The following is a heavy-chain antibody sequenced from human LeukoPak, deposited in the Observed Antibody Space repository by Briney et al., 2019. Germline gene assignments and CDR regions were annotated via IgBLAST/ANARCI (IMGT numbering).Heavy chain of an antibody. CDR1: GFTFDDYA. CDR3: AKDQGCSSSSCRLNWFGP. V-gene: IGHV3-43*02. D-gene: IGHD2-2*01. Sequence: PGGSLRLSCAASGFTFDDYAMHWVRQAPGKGLEWVSLISWDGGATYYSNSVKGRFTISRDNNKNSLYLQMNSLRCDDTALYYCAKDQGCSSSSCRLNWFGPWGQGTLVTVSS. CDR2: ISWDGGAT. J-gene: IGHJ5*02.